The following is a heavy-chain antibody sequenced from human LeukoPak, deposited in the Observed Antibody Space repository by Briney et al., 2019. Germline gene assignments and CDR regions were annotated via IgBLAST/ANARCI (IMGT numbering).Heavy chain of an antibody. J-gene: IGHJ4*02. V-gene: IGHV4-59*01. D-gene: IGHD6-19*01. Sequence: SETLSLTCTVSGGSISSYYWSWIRQPPGKGLEWIWYIYYSGSTNYNPSLKSRVTISVDTSKNQFSLKLSSVTAADTAVYYCARGFIAVAGPYFDYWGQGTLVTVSS. CDR1: GGSISSYY. CDR3: ARGFIAVAGPYFDY. CDR2: IYYSGST.